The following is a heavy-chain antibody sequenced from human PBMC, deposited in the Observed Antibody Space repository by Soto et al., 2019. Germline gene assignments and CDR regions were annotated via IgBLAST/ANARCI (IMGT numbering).Heavy chain of an antibody. CDR1: GFTFSDYS. J-gene: IGHJ3*02. CDR2: IANGDNHI. CDR3: ARENGHCSNNACNRGAFDI. Sequence: EVQLVESGGGLVKPGGSPRLSCAASGFTFSDYSMLWVRQAPGKGLEWLSFIANGDNHIFYSDLVKGRFTISRDNRKMSVYLQLNSVRADDTAVYYCARENGHCSNNACNRGAFDIWGQGTMVTVSS. D-gene: IGHD2-8*01. V-gene: IGHV3-21*02.